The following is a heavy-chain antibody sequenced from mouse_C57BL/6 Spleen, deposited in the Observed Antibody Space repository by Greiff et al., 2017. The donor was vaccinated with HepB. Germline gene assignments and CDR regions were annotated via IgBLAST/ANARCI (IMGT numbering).Heavy chain of an antibody. Sequence: EVKVEESGGGLVQPGGSMKLSCVASGFTFSNYWMNWVRQSPEQGLEWVAQIRLKSDNYATHYAVSVKGRFTISRDDSKSSVYLQMNNLRADDTGMYYCTGWEWIYYDDDGGFDYWGQGTTLTVSS. CDR3: TGWEWIYYDDDGGFDY. J-gene: IGHJ2*01. V-gene: IGHV6-3*01. CDR2: IRLKSDNYAT. CDR1: GFTFSNYW. D-gene: IGHD2-4*01.